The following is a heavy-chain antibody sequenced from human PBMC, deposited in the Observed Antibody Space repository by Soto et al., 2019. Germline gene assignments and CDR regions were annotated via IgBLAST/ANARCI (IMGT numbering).Heavy chain of an antibody. D-gene: IGHD3-16*02. V-gene: IGHV4-30-2*01. Sequence: TLSLPCAVSGGSVSSGGYAWSWIRQPPGKGREWIGYIYHSGSTYYNPSLKSRVTRSVDRSKNQFSLKLSSVTAAYTAVYYCARGPYYDYVWGSYRPYFDYWGQGTLVTVSS. J-gene: IGHJ4*02. CDR1: GGSVSSGGYA. CDR2: IYHSGST. CDR3: ARGPYYDYVWGSYRPYFDY.